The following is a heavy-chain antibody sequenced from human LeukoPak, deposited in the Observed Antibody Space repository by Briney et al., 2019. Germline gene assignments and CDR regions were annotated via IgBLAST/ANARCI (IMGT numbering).Heavy chain of an antibody. CDR1: GGSFSGYY. CDR3: ARGTGYYYDSSGYNFDY. Sequence: PSETLSLTCAVYGGSFSGYYWSWIRQPPGKGLEWIGEINHSGSTNYNPSLKSRVTISVETSKNQFSLKLSSVTAADTAVYYCARGTGYYYDSSGYNFDYWGQGTLVTVSS. D-gene: IGHD3-22*01. V-gene: IGHV4-34*01. CDR2: INHSGST. J-gene: IGHJ4*02.